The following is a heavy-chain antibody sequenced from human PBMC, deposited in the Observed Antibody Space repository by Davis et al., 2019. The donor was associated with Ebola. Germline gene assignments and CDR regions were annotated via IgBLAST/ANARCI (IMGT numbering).Heavy chain of an antibody. V-gene: IGHV5-51*01. CDR1: GNSFASHW. J-gene: IGHJ3*02. CDR3: ASLRRTITGMDDAFDI. D-gene: IGHD2-8*02. CDR2: IYTGDSDT. Sequence: GESLKISCKDSGNSFASHWIGWVRQLPGKGLEWMGIIYTGDSDTRYSPSFRGQVTISADKSIKTAFLQWSSLKVSDTAMYYCASLRRTITGMDDAFDIWGQGTMVTVSS.